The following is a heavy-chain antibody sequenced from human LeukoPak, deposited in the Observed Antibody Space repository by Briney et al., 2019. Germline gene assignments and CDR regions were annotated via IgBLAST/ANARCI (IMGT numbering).Heavy chain of an antibody. CDR1: GFTFSSYS. D-gene: IGHD2-21*01. V-gene: IGHV3-21*01. CDR3: AREVDCGGDCSDY. Sequence: GGSLRLSGAASGFTFSSYSMNWVRQAPGTGLEWVSSISSSSSYIYYADSVKGRFTISRDNAKNSLYLQMNSLRAEDTAVYYCAREVDCGGDCSDYWGQGTLVTVSS. J-gene: IGHJ4*02. CDR2: ISSSSSYI.